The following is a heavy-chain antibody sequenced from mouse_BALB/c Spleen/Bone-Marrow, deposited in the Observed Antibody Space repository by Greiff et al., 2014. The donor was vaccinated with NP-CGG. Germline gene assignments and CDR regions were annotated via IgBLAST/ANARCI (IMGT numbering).Heavy chain of an antibody. J-gene: IGHJ1*01. CDR3: ARDRTTATLYWYFDV. CDR2: IRNKANGYTT. CDR1: GFTFTDYY. V-gene: IGHV7-3*02. D-gene: IGHD1-2*01. Sequence: EVQRVESGGGLVQPGGSLRLSCATSGFTFTDYYMSWVRQPPGKALGWLGFIRNKANGYTTEYSASVKGRFAISRDNSQSILYLQMNTLRAEDSATYYCARDRTTATLYWYFDVWGAGTTVTVSS.